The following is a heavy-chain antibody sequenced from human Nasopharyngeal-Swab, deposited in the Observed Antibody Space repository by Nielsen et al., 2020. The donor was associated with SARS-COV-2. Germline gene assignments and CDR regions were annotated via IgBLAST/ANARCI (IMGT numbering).Heavy chain of an antibody. Sequence: SETLSLTCTVSGGSISSYYWSWIRQPPGKGLEWIGYIYYSGSTNYNPSLKSRVTISVDKSKNQFSLKLSSVTAADPAVYYCARSTYCGGDCQNYFDYWGQGTLVTVSS. CDR3: ARSTYCGGDCQNYFDY. D-gene: IGHD2-21*02. CDR2: IYYSGST. J-gene: IGHJ4*02. V-gene: IGHV4-59*08. CDR1: GGSISSYY.